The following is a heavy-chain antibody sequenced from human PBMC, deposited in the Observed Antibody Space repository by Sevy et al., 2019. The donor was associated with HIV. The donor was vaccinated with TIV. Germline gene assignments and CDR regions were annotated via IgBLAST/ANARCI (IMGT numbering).Heavy chain of an antibody. V-gene: IGHV1-24*01. J-gene: IGHJ6*02. CDR2: FDPEDGET. CDR3: ATVPGRYCSSTSCAYYYYGMDV. Sequence: ASVKVSCKVSGYTLTELSMHWVRQAPGKGLEWMGGFDPEDGETIYAQKFQGRVTMTEDTSTDTAYMELSSIRSEDTAVYYCATVPGRYCSSTSCAYYYYGMDVWGQGTTVTVS. D-gene: IGHD2-2*01. CDR1: GYTLTELS.